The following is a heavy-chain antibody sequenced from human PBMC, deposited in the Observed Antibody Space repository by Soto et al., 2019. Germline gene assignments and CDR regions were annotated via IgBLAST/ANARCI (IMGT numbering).Heavy chain of an antibody. CDR3: VKGSSSSRPYYFDY. D-gene: IGHD2-2*01. V-gene: IGHV3-23*01. CDR1: GFTFSSYA. J-gene: IGHJ4*02. Sequence: GGSLRLSCAASGFTFSSYAMSWVRQAPGKGLEWFSAITDSGGSTYHADSVKGRFTISRDNTKNTLYLQMNSLTAEDTAVYYCVKGSSSSRPYYFDYWGQGSLVTVSS. CDR2: ITDSGGST.